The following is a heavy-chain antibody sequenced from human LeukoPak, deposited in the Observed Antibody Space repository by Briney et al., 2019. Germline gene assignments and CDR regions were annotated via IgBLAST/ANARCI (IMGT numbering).Heavy chain of an antibody. CDR3: ARVVGATLLDY. D-gene: IGHD1-26*01. V-gene: IGHV4-59*01. CDR2: IYYSGST. Sequence: PSETLSLTCTVPGGSISSYYWSWIRQPPGKGLEWIGYIYYSGSTNYNPSLKSRVTISVDTSKNQFSLKLSSVTAADTAVYYCARVVGATLLDYWGQGTLVTVSS. CDR1: GGSISSYY. J-gene: IGHJ4*02.